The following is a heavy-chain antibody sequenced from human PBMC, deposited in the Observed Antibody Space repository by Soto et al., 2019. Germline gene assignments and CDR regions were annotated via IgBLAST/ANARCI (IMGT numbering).Heavy chain of an antibody. Sequence: QVQLVQSGAEVKKPGASVKVSCKASGYTFTSYDINWVRQATGQGLEWMGWMNPNSGNTGYAQKIQGRVTMTRNTSISPDYMELRSLRSEDTAVYYCARGRAVVDLFDIWGQGTMVTVSS. D-gene: IGHD2-15*01. CDR3: ARGRAVVDLFDI. CDR2: MNPNSGNT. V-gene: IGHV1-8*01. J-gene: IGHJ3*02. CDR1: GYTFTSYD.